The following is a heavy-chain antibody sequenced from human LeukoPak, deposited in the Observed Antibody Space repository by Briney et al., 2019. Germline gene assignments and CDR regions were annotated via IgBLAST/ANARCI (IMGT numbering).Heavy chain of an antibody. CDR2: ISAYNGNT. Sequence: GASVKVSCKACGYTFTSYGISWLRQAPGQGLEWMGWISAYNGNTNYAQKLQGRVTMTTDTSTSTAYMELRSLRSDDTAVYYCAREQGYSYGSAHNWFDPWGQGTLVTVSS. J-gene: IGHJ5*02. D-gene: IGHD5-18*01. CDR3: AREQGYSYGSAHNWFDP. CDR1: GYTFTSYG. V-gene: IGHV1-18*01.